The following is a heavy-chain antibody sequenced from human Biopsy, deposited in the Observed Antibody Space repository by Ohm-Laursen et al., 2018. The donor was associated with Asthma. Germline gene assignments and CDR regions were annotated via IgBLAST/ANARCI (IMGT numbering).Heavy chain of an antibody. CDR1: YGSITSGGYY. Sequence: PSDTLSLTCTVSYGSITSGGYYWTWIRQPPGKGLEWIGFIYYSGSTYYNPSLKSRVSISIDTSKNQFSLKLSSVTAADTAVYYCARAQDYYDSRGYYRSFDYWGQGTLVTVSS. CDR2: IYYSGST. D-gene: IGHD3-22*01. J-gene: IGHJ4*02. CDR3: ARAQDYYDSRGYYRSFDY. V-gene: IGHV4-31*03.